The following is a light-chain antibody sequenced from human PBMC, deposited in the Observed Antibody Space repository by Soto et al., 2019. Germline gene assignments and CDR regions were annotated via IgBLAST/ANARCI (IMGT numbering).Light chain of an antibody. CDR2: GTS. CDR1: QSISHW. V-gene: IGKV1-5*01. CDR3: QQYNGYSRA. J-gene: IGKJ1*01. Sequence: DIQMTQSPSALSASVGDRVTITCRASQSISHWLAWYQQKPGRAPKLLIYGTSTLQSGVPSRFSGSGSGTEFTLTITSLKPDDFATYYSQQYNGYSRAFGQGTKVEVK.